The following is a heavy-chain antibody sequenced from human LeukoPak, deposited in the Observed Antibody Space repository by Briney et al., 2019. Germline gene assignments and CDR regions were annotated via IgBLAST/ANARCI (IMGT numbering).Heavy chain of an antibody. D-gene: IGHD6-6*01. CDR1: GGSISTYS. J-gene: IGHJ4*02. CDR2: IYTSVSI. Sequence: SETLSLTCTVSGGSISTYSWNWIRQPAGNGLEWIGGIYTSVSINYSPSLKSRVTMSVDTSKNQFSLKLSSVTAADTAVYYCARVDPDSSSTLEVFDYWGQGTLVTVSS. CDR3: ARVDPDSSSTLEVFDY. V-gene: IGHV4-4*07.